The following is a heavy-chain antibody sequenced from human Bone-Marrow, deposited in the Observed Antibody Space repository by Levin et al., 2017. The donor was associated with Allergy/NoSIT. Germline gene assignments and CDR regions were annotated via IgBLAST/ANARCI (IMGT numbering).Heavy chain of an antibody. CDR1: GYTFTGYY. J-gene: IGHJ6*02. V-gene: IGHV1-2*02. CDR3: ARGPNYYDSSGLYYYYGMDV. Sequence: RASVKVSCKASGYTFTGYYMHWVRQAPGQGLEWMGWINPNSGGTNYAQKFQGRVTMTRDTSISTAYMELSRLRSDDTAVYYCARGPNYYDSSGLYYYYGMDVWGQGTTVTVSS. CDR2: INPNSGGT. D-gene: IGHD3-22*01.